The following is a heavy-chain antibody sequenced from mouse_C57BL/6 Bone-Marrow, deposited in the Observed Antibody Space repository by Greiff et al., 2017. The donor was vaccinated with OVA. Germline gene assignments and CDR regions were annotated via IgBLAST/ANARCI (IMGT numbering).Heavy chain of an antibody. CDR1: GFSLTSYA. Sequence: VQLQQSGPGLVAPSQSLSITCTVSGFSLTSYAISWVRQPPGKGLEWLGVIWTGGGTNYNSALKSRLSISKDNSKSQVFLKMNSLQTDDTARYYCARRYGYDPYYAMDYWGQGTSVTVSS. CDR2: IWTGGGT. V-gene: IGHV2-9-1*01. D-gene: IGHD2-2*01. CDR3: ARRYGYDPYYAMDY. J-gene: IGHJ4*01.